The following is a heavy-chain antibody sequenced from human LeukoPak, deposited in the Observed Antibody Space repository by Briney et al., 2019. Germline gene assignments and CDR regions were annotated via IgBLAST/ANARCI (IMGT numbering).Heavy chain of an antibody. Sequence: GGSPTLSCAASGFTFSNYAMSWVRQAPGKGLEWVSAISGSGGYTYYADSVKGRFTISRDNSMNKVYLQLNSLRVDDTAVYYCAKGSGYYGSGSSPPNWFDPWGQGTLVTVSS. CDR2: ISGSGGYT. J-gene: IGHJ5*02. CDR1: GFTFSNYA. CDR3: AKGSGYYGSGSSPPNWFDP. V-gene: IGHV3-23*01. D-gene: IGHD3-10*01.